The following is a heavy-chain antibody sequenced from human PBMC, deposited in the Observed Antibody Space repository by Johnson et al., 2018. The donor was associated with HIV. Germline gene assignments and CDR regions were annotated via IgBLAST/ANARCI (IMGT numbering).Heavy chain of an antibody. D-gene: IGHD4-23*01. CDR2: IWHDGNDK. CDR3: ARGLGWYTNLAFDI. CDR1: GFTFDDYA. J-gene: IGHJ3*02. Sequence: QVKLVESGGVVVQPGGSLRLSCAASGFTFDDYAMHWVRQAPGKGLEWVALIWHDGNDKYYANSVKGRFTISRDNSKNTLYLQMGSLRDADTAVYYCARGLGWYTNLAFDIWGQGTMVTVSS. V-gene: IGHV3-33*08.